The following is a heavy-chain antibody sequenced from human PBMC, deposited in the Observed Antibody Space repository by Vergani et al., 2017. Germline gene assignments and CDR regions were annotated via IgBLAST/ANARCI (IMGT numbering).Heavy chain of an antibody. Sequence: EVQLVESGGGLVQSGGSLRLSCAASGFIFRSYEMNWVRQAPGKGLEWVSHISRSGTVIHYVDSVKGRFTISRDNAKNSLYLQMNSLRAEDTAVYYCARSGGSGWYRNDYWCQGTLVTVSS. CDR1: GFIFRSYE. CDR2: ISRSGTVI. D-gene: IGHD6-19*01. J-gene: IGHJ4*02. CDR3: ARSGGSGWYRNDY. V-gene: IGHV3-48*03.